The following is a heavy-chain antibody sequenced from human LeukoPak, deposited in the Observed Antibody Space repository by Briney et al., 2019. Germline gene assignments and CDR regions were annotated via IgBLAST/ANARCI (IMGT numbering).Heavy chain of an antibody. CDR2: VYYSGST. J-gene: IGHJ5*02. V-gene: IGHV4-39*07. D-gene: IGHD4-17*01. CDR3: AREVNDYGNWFDP. Sequence: PSETLSLTCTVSGGSISSNIYYWAWIRQPPGKGLEWIGSVYYSGSTYYSPSLKRRVTISVDTSKNHFSLRLTSVTAADTAVYYCAREVNDYGNWFDPWGQGTLVTVSS. CDR1: GGSISSNIYY.